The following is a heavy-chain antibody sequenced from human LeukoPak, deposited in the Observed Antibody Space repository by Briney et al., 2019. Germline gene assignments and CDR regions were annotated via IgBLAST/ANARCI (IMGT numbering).Heavy chain of an antibody. Sequence: ASVKVSCKASGYTFTSYGISWVRQAPGQGLEWMGWINTNTGNPTYAQGFTGRFVFSLDTSVSTTYLQISRLKAEDTAVYYCASGPSYSGSNEYFDSWGQGTLVTVSS. CDR2: INTNTGNP. CDR1: GYTFTSYG. CDR3: ASGPSYSGSNEYFDS. D-gene: IGHD1-26*01. V-gene: IGHV7-4-1*02. J-gene: IGHJ4*02.